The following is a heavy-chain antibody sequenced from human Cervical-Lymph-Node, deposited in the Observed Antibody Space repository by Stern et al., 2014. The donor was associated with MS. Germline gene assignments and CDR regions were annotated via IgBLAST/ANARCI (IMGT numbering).Heavy chain of an antibody. J-gene: IGHJ4*02. CDR3: ARDSSGYNYFDY. CDR1: GFTVSSNY. V-gene: IGHV3-53*01. D-gene: IGHD5-24*01. Sequence: EVHLVESGGGLIQPGGSLRLSCAASGFTVSSNYMSWVRQAPGKGLEWVSFIYRGGSTYYADSVKGRFTISRDNSKNTLYLQMNSLRAEDTAVYYCARDSSGYNYFDYWGQGTLVTVSS. CDR2: IYRGGST.